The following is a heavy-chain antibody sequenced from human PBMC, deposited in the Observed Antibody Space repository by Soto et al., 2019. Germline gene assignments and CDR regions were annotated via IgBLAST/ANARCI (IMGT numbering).Heavy chain of an antibody. D-gene: IGHD6-25*01. J-gene: IGHJ6*02. CDR2: LIPTFHRP. CDR1: GGTFSTFA. CDR3: ARVGGIRNYYYGMDV. V-gene: IGHV1-69*13. Sequence: VKVSCKTSGGTFSTFAINWVRQAPGQGLEWIVGLIPTFHRPNYAQRYQGRVSISADESTSTVYLELRSLRSEDTAMYYCARVGGIRNYYYGMDVWGQGTTVTVSS.